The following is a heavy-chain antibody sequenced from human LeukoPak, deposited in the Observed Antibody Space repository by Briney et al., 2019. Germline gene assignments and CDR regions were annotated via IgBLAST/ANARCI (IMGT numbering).Heavy chain of an antibody. J-gene: IGHJ4*02. V-gene: IGHV3-64*01. CDR2: ISSNGGST. Sequence: GGSLRLSCAASGFPFSSYAMHWVRQAPGKGLEYVSAISSNGGSTYYANSVKGRFTISRDNSKNTLYLQMGSLRAEDMAVYYCARERDYYDSSGPFDYWGQGTLVTVSS. CDR1: GFPFSSYA. D-gene: IGHD3-22*01. CDR3: ARERDYYDSSGPFDY.